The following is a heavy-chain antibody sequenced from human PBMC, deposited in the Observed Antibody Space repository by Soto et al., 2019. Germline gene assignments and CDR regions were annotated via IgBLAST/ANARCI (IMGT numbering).Heavy chain of an antibody. CDR3: ARALSPLPYGEEKGY. CDR2: ISYDGSNK. CDR1: GFTFSSYA. D-gene: IGHD4-17*01. V-gene: IGHV3-30-3*01. Sequence: QVQLVESGGGVVQPGRSLRLSCAASGFTFSSYAMHWVRQAPGKGLEWVAVISYDGSNKYYADAVKGRFTISRDNSKNTLYRQMNSLRAEDTAVYYGARALSPLPYGEEKGYWGQGTLVTVSS. J-gene: IGHJ4*02.